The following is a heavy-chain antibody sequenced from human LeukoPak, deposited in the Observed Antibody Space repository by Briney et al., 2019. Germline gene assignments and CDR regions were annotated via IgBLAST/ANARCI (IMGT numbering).Heavy chain of an antibody. CDR2: ISSSGSTT. CDR1: GFTFSSYE. J-gene: IGHJ5*02. Sequence: GGFLRLSCAASGFTFSSYEMNWVRQAPGKGLEWVSYISSSGSTTYYADSVKGRFTISRDNPKNSLYLQMNSLRAEDTAVYYCARGIGFDPWGQGTLVTVAS. V-gene: IGHV3-48*03. CDR3: ARGIGFDP.